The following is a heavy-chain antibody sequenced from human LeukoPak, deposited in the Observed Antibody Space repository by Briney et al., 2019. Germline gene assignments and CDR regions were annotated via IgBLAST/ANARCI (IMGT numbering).Heavy chain of an antibody. J-gene: IGHJ4*02. D-gene: IGHD2-15*01. Sequence: SETLSLTCAVYGGSFSGYYWSWIRQPPGKGLEWIGEINYSGSTNYSPSLQSRVTISVDTSKNQFSLKLSSVTAADTAVYYCARGVYCSGGNCYLPLDSWGQGTLVTVSS. CDR2: INYSGST. CDR1: GGSFSGYY. CDR3: ARGVYCSGGNCYLPLDS. V-gene: IGHV4-34*01.